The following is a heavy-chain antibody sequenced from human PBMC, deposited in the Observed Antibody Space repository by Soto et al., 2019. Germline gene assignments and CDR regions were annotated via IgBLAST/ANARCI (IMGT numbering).Heavy chain of an antibody. V-gene: IGHV3-30-3*01. D-gene: IGHD3-22*01. CDR1: GFTFRSYA. CDR3: VRWMIIVVRLIGLDY. Sequence: QVQLVESGGGVVQPGGSLRLSCGASGFTFRSYAMHWVRQTPGKGLEWVAVISYDGSNKHYADSVKGRFSISRDNSKNMLYLQMDSLSTEDTAFYYCVRWMIIVVRLIGLDYWAQGTLVTVS. J-gene: IGHJ4*02. CDR2: ISYDGSNK.